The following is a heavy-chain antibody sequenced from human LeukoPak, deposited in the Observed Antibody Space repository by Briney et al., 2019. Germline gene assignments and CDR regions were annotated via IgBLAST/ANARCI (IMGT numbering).Heavy chain of an antibody. CDR1: GFTFSSYS. V-gene: IGHV3-21*04. Sequence: GGSLRLSCAASGFTFSSYSMNWVRQAPGKGLEWVSSISSSSSYIYYADSVKGRFTISRDNAKNSLYLQMNSLRAEDTAVYYCAKDLAYCGGDCYQSTPNFDYWGQGTLVTVSS. CDR3: AKDLAYCGGDCYQSTPNFDY. J-gene: IGHJ4*02. D-gene: IGHD2-21*02. CDR2: ISSSSSYI.